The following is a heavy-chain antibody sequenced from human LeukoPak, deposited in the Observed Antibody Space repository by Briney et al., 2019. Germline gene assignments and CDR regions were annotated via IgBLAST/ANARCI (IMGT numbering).Heavy chain of an antibody. Sequence: SETLSLTCTVSDGSISSSSYYWGWIRQPPGKGLEWIGSIYYSGSTYYNPSLKSRVTISVDTSKNQFSLKLSYVTAADTAVYYCARVDVFGVVSSDYYYYYMDVWGKGTTVTVSS. CDR2: IYYSGST. J-gene: IGHJ6*03. V-gene: IGHV4-39*07. CDR1: DGSISSSSYY. D-gene: IGHD3-3*01. CDR3: ARVDVFGVVSSDYYYYYMDV.